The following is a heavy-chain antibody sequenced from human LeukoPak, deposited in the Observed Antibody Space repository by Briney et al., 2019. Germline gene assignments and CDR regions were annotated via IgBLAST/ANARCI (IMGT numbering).Heavy chain of an antibody. D-gene: IGHD2-2*01. J-gene: IGHJ4*02. V-gene: IGHV1-2*02. CDR1: GYTFIDYY. CDR2: INPKMVAT. Sequence: ASVKVSCKASGYTFIDYYIIWMRQAPGRGLEYMGWINPKMVATRNGQNVQGRTNMTRDTSVNTAYLDLGTLTSDDAAIYFCARGSAVSCTSTSCHVPLDYWGQGTLVTVSS. CDR3: ARGSAVSCTSTSCHVPLDY.